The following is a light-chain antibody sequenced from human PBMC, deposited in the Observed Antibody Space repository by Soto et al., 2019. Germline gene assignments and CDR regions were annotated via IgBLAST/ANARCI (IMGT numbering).Light chain of an antibody. Sequence: EIVLTQSPGTLSLSPGERGPPSSRGSQSVSHHYLAWYHQKPGRAPRLVIYGASSRATGIPDRFSGRGSGADFTLTISRLEPEDFAVYYCQQYGTSPWTFGQGTRVEIK. CDR3: QQYGTSPWT. J-gene: IGKJ1*01. CDR1: QSVSHHY. CDR2: GAS. V-gene: IGKV3-20*01.